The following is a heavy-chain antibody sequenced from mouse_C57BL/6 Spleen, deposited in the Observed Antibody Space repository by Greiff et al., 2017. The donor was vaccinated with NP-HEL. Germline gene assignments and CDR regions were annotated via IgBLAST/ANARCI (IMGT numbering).Heavy chain of an antibody. V-gene: IGHV14-1*01. Sequence: VQLKQSGAELVRPGASVKLSCTASGFNIKDYYMHWVKQRPEQGLEWIGRIDPEDGDTEYAPKFQGKATMTADTSSNTAYLQLSSLTSEDTAVYYCTRDGYDDGTWFAYWGQGTLVTVSA. J-gene: IGHJ3*01. CDR3: TRDGYDDGTWFAY. CDR1: GFNIKDYY. D-gene: IGHD2-2*01. CDR2: IDPEDGDT.